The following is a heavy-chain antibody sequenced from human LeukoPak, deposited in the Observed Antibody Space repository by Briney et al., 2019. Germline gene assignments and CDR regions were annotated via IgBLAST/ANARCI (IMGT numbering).Heavy chain of an antibody. J-gene: IGHJ4*02. CDR1: GYTFTSYY. Sequence: ASVKVSCKASGYTFTSYYMHWVRQAPGQGLEWIGIINPSGGSASYAQKFKGRVTMTRDTSTSTVYMELSSLRSEDTAMYYCARGQGVGYTYTYYFDYWGQGTLVTASS. CDR2: INPSGGSA. D-gene: IGHD5-18*01. V-gene: IGHV1-46*01. CDR3: ARGQGVGYTYTYYFDY.